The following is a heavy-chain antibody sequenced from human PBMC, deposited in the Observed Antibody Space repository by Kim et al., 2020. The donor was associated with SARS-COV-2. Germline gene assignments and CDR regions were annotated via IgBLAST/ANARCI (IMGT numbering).Heavy chain of an antibody. J-gene: IGHJ4*02. CDR3: ARAPYDSSGYYYDYYFDY. D-gene: IGHD3-22*01. Sequence: KGRFTISRDNSKNALYLQMRSLRAEDTAVYYCARAPYDSSGYYYDYYFDYWGQGTLVTVSS. V-gene: IGHV3-30*07.